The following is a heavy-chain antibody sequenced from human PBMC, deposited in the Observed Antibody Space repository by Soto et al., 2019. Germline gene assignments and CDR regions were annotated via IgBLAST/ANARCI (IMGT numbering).Heavy chain of an antibody. CDR3: ARHDYGGFGL. Sequence: QLQLQESGPGLVKPSETLSLTCTVSGSSMSRSSYYWGWIRQPPGKGLEWIGSIYYSGSTYYNPSLKRRVTMSVDTSMNQFSLKLSSVTAADTAVYYCARHDYGGFGLWGQGTLVTVSS. CDR1: GSSMSRSSYY. J-gene: IGHJ4*02. V-gene: IGHV4-39*01. CDR2: IYYSGST. D-gene: IGHD4-17*01.